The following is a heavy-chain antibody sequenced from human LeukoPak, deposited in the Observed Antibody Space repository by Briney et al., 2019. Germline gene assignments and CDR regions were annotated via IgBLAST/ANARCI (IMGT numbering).Heavy chain of an antibody. D-gene: IGHD6-19*01. Sequence: ASVKVSCKASGGTFSSYAISWVRQAPEQGLEWMGGIIPIFGTANYAQKFQGRVTITADESTSTAYMELSSLRSEDTAVYYCARESIAVAGTHHNYYYYGMDVWGQGTTVTVSS. CDR1: GGTFSSYA. CDR2: IIPIFGTA. CDR3: ARESIAVAGTHHNYYYYGMDV. J-gene: IGHJ6*02. V-gene: IGHV1-69*13.